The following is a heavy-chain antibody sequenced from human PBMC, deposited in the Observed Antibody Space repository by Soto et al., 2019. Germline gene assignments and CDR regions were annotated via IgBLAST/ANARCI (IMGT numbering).Heavy chain of an antibody. CDR1: GYTFTSYY. Sequence: ASVQVSCKASGYTFTSYYMHWVRQAPGQGLEWMGIINPSGGSTSYAQKFQGRVTMTRDTSTSTVYMELSSLRSEDTAVYYCARDPSDGRYYDYVWGSYRYFSGAYGMDVWGQGTTVTVSS. J-gene: IGHJ6*02. CDR3: ARDPSDGRYYDYVWGSYRYFSGAYGMDV. CDR2: INPSGGST. D-gene: IGHD3-16*02. V-gene: IGHV1-46*01.